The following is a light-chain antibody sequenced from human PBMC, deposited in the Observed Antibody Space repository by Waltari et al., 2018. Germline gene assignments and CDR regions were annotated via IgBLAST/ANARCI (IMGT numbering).Light chain of an antibody. J-gene: IGKJ1*01. CDR2: DAS. CDR1: QSVSRT. CDR3: QKYGSLPAT. Sequence: EIVLTQSPGTLSLSPGERATLSCSASQSVSRTLACYQQTPGQAPRPLIYDASSRATCIPDRFSGSGSGTDFSLTISRLEPEDFAVYYCQKYGSLPATFGQGTKVEIK. V-gene: IGKV3-20*01.